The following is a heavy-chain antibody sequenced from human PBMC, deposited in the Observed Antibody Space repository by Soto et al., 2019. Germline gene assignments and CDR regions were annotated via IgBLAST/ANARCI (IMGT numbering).Heavy chain of an antibody. J-gene: IGHJ5*02. V-gene: IGHV4-39*01. CDR3: ARLYSSPRHSVFEP. CDR2: IYYSGST. Sequence: SETLSLTCTVSGGSISSSSYYWGWIRQPPGKGLEWTGSIYYSGSTYYNPSLKSRVTISVDTSKNQFSLKLSSVTAADTAVYYCARLYSSPRHSVFEPWGQGTLVTVSS. CDR1: GGSISSSSYY. D-gene: IGHD6-13*01.